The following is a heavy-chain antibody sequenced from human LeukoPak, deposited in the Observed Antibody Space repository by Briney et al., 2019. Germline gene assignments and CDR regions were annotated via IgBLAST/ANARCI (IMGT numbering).Heavy chain of an antibody. J-gene: IGHJ3*02. D-gene: IGHD3-9*01. CDR3: ARGGRGYDILTGYREVGDAFDI. V-gene: IGHV4-34*01. CDR1: GGSFSGYN. Sequence: SETLSLTCAVYGGSFSGYNWSWIRQPPGKGLEWIGEINHSGSTNYNPSLQSRVTISVDTSKNQFSLKLPSVTAADTAVYYCARGGRGYDILTGYREVGDAFDIWGQGTMVTVSS. CDR2: INHSGST.